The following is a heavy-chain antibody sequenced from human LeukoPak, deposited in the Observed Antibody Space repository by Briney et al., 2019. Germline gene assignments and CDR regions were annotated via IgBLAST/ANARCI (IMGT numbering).Heavy chain of an antibody. CDR3: AKGASIHVTGPDF. Sequence: GGSLRLSCAASGFTFSSYGIHWVRQAPGKGLEWVAVISYDGSNKYYADSVKGRFTISRDNSKNTLYLQMNSLRVEDTAVYYCAKGASIHVTGPDFWGPGTLVTVSS. V-gene: IGHV3-30*18. CDR1: GFTFSSYG. J-gene: IGHJ4*02. D-gene: IGHD3-9*01. CDR2: ISYDGSNK.